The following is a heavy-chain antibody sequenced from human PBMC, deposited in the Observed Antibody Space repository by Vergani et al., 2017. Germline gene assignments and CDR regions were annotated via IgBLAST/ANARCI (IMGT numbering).Heavy chain of an antibody. CDR2: IFHTGTT. CDR1: GESLSGNYW. D-gene: IGHD2-2*01. Sequence: QVQLQESGPGLVKPPGTLSLTCSVSGESLSGNYWWSWVRQPPGKGLEWIGKIFHTGTTSFNPSLKSRATISMDQSKNQFSLKLNSVTAADTAVYYCATSPLWYGTSADFDFWGQGTLVTVSS. V-gene: IGHV4-4*03. J-gene: IGHJ4*02. CDR3: ATSPLWYGTSADFDF.